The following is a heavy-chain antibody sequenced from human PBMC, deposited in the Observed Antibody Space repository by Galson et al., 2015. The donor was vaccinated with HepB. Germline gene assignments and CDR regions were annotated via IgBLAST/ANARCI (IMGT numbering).Heavy chain of an antibody. V-gene: IGHV1-18*01. CDR1: GFIFTSYG. J-gene: IGHJ4*02. CDR3: ARDLYSPDLTPLDY. Sequence: SVKVSCKASGFIFTSYGFSWARQAPGQGLEWMGWISALTGNTNYPPTLQGRVTMTTDRSTRTAYMELRSLRIDDTAVYYCARDLYSPDLTPLDYWGQGTLVTVSS. D-gene: IGHD2-8*01. CDR2: ISALTGNT.